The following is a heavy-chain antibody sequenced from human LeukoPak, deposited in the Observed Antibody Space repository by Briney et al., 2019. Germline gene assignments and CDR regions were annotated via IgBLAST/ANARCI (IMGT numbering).Heavy chain of an antibody. V-gene: IGHV3-48*03. Sequence: PGGSLRLSCAASGLTFSSYEMNWVRQAPGKGLEWVSYISSSGNMYYADSVKGRFTISRDDAKNSLYLQMDSLRAEDAAVYYCETTQQLDGYFDYWGQGTLVTVSS. D-gene: IGHD6-13*01. CDR2: ISSSGNM. J-gene: IGHJ4*02. CDR3: ETTQQLDGYFDY. CDR1: GLTFSSYE.